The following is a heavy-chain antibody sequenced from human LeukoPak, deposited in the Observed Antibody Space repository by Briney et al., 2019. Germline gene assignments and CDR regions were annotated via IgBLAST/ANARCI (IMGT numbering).Heavy chain of an antibody. V-gene: IGHV1-2*02. D-gene: IGHD4-11*01. Sequence: ASVKVSCKASGCTFTGYFMHWVRQAPGQGLEWMGWINPNSGGTNYAQKFQGRVTMTRDTSISTAYMELNRLRSDDTAVYYCARVPDYSTYYEDYWGQGTLVTVSS. CDR1: GCTFTGYF. CDR3: ARVPDYSTYYEDY. CDR2: INPNSGGT. J-gene: IGHJ4*02.